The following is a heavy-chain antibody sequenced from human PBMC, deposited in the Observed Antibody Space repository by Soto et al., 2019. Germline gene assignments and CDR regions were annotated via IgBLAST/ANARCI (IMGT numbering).Heavy chain of an antibody. V-gene: IGHV5-51*01. CDR3: ASQSDSSGWYFDY. D-gene: IGHD6-19*01. J-gene: IGHJ4*02. CDR1: GYTFTSYW. Sequence: GESLKIACEGSGYTFTSYWIAWVRQMPGKGLEWMGIIYPGDSDTRYSPSFQGQVTISVDKSISTAYLQWSSLKASDTALYYCASQSDSSGWYFDYWGQGTLVTVPQ. CDR2: IYPGDSDT.